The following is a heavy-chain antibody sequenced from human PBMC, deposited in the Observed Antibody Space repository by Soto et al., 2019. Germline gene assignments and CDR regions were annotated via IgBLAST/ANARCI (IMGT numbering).Heavy chain of an antibody. J-gene: IGHJ3*02. D-gene: IGHD5-12*01. V-gene: IGHV3-30*18. CDR1: GFTFVGFA. CDR3: AKDNGSGCDWLRVGDASDI. CDR2: LSYDGSNK. Sequence: QVQLVESGGGVVHLGGSREFPVAAPGFTFVGFACHGAGRVQARGRGGGAVLSYDGSNKYYADSVKGRLTISRDNSKNTLYLQMNSLRGEDTAVYYCAKDNGSGCDWLRVGDASDIWGQGTMVTVSS.